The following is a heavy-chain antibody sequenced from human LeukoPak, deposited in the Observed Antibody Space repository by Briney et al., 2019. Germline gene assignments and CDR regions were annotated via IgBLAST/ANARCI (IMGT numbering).Heavy chain of an antibody. J-gene: IGHJ4*02. Sequence: GGSLRLSCAASGFTVSNNYMRWVRQAPGKGLEWVSLIYSGGSTYYADSVKGRFTISRDNSKNTLYLQMNSLRAEDTAVYYCAKDLHYGSADYWGQGTLVTVSS. CDR1: GFTVSNNY. V-gene: IGHV3-53*01. D-gene: IGHD3-10*01. CDR2: IYSGGST. CDR3: AKDLHYGSADY.